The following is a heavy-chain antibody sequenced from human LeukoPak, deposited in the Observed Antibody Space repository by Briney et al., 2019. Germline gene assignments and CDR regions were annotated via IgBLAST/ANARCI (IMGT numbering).Heavy chain of an antibody. Sequence: GGSLRLSCTTSGFGSKNYAMSWVRLAPGKGLEWVSIISATGVNTYYADSVKGRFTISRDNSKNTLYLQMNSLRAEDTAVYYCARGRRGYYPFYPPSYFDYWGQGTLVTVSS. V-gene: IGHV3-23*01. CDR1: GFGSKNYA. CDR2: ISATGVNT. D-gene: IGHD3-22*01. J-gene: IGHJ4*02. CDR3: ARGRRGYYPFYPPSYFDY.